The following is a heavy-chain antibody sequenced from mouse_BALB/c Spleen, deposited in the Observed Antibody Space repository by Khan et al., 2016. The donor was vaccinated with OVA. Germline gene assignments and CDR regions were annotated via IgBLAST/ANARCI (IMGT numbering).Heavy chain of an antibody. CDR2: ITYSGGT. CDR1: GYSITSDYA. CDR3: ARWFAY. Sequence: EVKLLESGPGLVKPSQSLSLTCTVTGYSITSDYAWNWIRQFSGNKLEWMGYITYSGGTSYHPSLKSRISITRDTSKNQFFLRLNSVTTEDSATYYCARWFAYWGQGTLVTVS. V-gene: IGHV3-2*02. J-gene: IGHJ3*01.